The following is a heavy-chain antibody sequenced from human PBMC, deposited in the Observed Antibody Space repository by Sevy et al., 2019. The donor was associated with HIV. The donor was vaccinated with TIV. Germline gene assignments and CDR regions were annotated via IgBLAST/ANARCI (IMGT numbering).Heavy chain of an antibody. CDR1: GFVFEDYG. D-gene: IGHD2-21*02. Sequence: GGSLRLSCAASGFVFEDYGMNWVRQAPGKGLECVSGINWNGGSTGYAASVKGRFTISRDNAKNSLYLQMNSLRAEDTAIYYCARERCCGGGCYYFDTWGQGALVTVSS. CDR2: INWNGGST. CDR3: ARERCCGGGCYYFDT. V-gene: IGHV3-20*04. J-gene: IGHJ4*02.